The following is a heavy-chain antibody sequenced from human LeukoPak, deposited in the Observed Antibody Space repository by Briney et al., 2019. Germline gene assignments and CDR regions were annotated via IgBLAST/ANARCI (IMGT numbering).Heavy chain of an antibody. D-gene: IGHD1-26*01. J-gene: IGHJ4*02. CDR2: INHSGGT. Sequence: SETLSLTCAVYGGSFSGYYWSWIRQPPGKGLEWIGEINHSGGTNYNPSLKSRVTISVDTSKNQFSLKLSSVTAADTAVYYCARGSSGSYWGQGTLVTVSS. CDR3: ARGSSGSY. V-gene: IGHV4-34*01. CDR1: GGSFSGYY.